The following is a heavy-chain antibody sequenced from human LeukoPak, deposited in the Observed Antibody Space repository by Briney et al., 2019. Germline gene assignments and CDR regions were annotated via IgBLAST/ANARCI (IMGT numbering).Heavy chain of an antibody. CDR1: GGSFSNYY. CDR2: INDSGRI. CDR3: ARRWNYGRNYYIDV. D-gene: IGHD1-7*01. V-gene: IGHV4-34*01. Sequence: SETLSLTCAVYGGSFSNYYWSWIRQPPGKGLEWIGEINDSGRINYNPSLMSRVTVCVDTSKNQFSLRLTSVTATDTAVYYCARRWNYGRNYYIDVWGNGATVSVSS. J-gene: IGHJ6*03.